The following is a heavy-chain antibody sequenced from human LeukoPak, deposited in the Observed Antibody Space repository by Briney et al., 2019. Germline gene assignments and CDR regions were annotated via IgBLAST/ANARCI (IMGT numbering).Heavy chain of an antibody. CDR1: GYTFTSYD. V-gene: IGHV1-8*01. Sequence: ASVKVSCKASGYTFTSYDINWVRQATGQGLEWMGWMNPNSGNTGYAQKFQGRVTMTRNTSISTAYMELSSLRSEDTAVYYCARGLGSSSWYWGDYYYYYMDVWGKGTTVTISS. CDR3: ARGLGSSSWYWGDYYYYYMDV. CDR2: MNPNSGNT. D-gene: IGHD6-13*01. J-gene: IGHJ6*03.